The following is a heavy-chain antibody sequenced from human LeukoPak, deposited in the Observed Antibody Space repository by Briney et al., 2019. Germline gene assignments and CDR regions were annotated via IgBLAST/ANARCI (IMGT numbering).Heavy chain of an antibody. D-gene: IGHD2-21*02. CDR2: INTNTGNP. CDR1: GYTFTSYA. Sequence: ASVKVSCKASGYTFTSYAMNWVRQAPGQGLEWMGWINTNTGNPTHAQGFTGRFVFSLDTSVSTAYLQISSLKAEDTAVYYCARVALPLAYCGGDCSTYYYYYMDVWGKGTTVTVSS. V-gene: IGHV7-4-1*02. CDR3: ARVALPLAYCGGDCSTYYYYYMDV. J-gene: IGHJ6*03.